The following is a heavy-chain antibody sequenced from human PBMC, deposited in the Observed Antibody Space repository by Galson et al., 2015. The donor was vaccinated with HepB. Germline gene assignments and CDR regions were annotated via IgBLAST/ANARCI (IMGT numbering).Heavy chain of an antibody. V-gene: IGHV1-2*02. D-gene: IGHD3-10*01. Sequence: SVKVSCKASGYTFTGYHMHWVRQAPGQGLEWMGWINPNSGGTNYAQKFQGRVTMTRDTSISTAYMELSRLRSDDTAVYYCARLGVMVRGVTDPFDPWGQGTLVTVSS. J-gene: IGHJ5*02. CDR3: ARLGVMVRGVTDPFDP. CDR1: GYTFTGYH. CDR2: INPNSGGT.